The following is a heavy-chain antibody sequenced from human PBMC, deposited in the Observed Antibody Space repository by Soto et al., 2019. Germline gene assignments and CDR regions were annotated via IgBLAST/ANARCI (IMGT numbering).Heavy chain of an antibody. J-gene: IGHJ4*02. D-gene: IGHD3-16*01. Sequence: QLQLQESGSGLVKPSQTLSLTCAVSGGSISSGGYSWSWIRQPPGKGLEWIGYIYHSGSTYYNPSRTVRVTISVDRSKNQVSLKLSSVTAADTAVYYCPGRYLGGFVYWGQGTLVTVSS. CDR3: PGRYLGGFVY. V-gene: IGHV4-30-2*01. CDR2: IYHSGST. CDR1: GGSISSGGYS.